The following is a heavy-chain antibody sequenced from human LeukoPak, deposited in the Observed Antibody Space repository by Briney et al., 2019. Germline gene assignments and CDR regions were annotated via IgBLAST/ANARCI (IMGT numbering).Heavy chain of an antibody. CDR1: GFRLSDYS. Sequence: GGSLRLSCAVSGFRLSDYSMNWVRQAPGKGLEWVSFISTSSSYIHYGDSVKGRFTNSRHNAKNSLYLEMSNLRAEDTAVYYCARAPSLAKRLYSAIDAWGQGTLVTVSS. CDR2: ISTSSSYI. V-gene: IGHV3-21*01. D-gene: IGHD3-3*01. J-gene: IGHJ5*02. CDR3: ARAPSLAKRLYSAIDA.